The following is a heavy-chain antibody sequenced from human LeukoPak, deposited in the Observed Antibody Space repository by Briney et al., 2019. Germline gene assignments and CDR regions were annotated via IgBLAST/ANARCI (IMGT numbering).Heavy chain of an antibody. CDR3: AREKLHQRITMVRGVAHFDY. Sequence: PMASVKVSCKASGGTFSSYATSWVRQAPGQGLEWMGRIIPIFGTANYAQKFQGRVTVTTDESTSTAYMELSSLRSEDTAVYYCAREKLHQRITMVRGVAHFDYWGQGTLVTVSS. CDR1: GGTFSSYA. V-gene: IGHV1-69*05. CDR2: IIPIFGTA. J-gene: IGHJ4*02. D-gene: IGHD3-10*01.